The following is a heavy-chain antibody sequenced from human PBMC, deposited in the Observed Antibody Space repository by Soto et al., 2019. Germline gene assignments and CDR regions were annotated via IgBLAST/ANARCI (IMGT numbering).Heavy chain of an antibody. CDR1: GYTFTTFW. CDR2: IDPRDSYV. J-gene: IGHJ5*02. V-gene: IGHV5-10-1*01. Sequence: PGESLKISCTGFGYTFTTFWISWVRQMPGKGLEWMGRIDPRDSYVTYSPSFEGHVNISVDKSISTAYLQWGSLKASDTAMYYYARIYCTTTTCDSWFDPWGQGTLVTVSS. D-gene: IGHD2-2*01. CDR3: ARIYCTTTTCDSWFDP.